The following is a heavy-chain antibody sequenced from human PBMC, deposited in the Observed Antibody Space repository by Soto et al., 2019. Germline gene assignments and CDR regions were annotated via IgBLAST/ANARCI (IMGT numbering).Heavy chain of an antibody. CDR1: GFTFSSYA. V-gene: IGHV3-23*01. CDR3: AKVRIPAAGGGLDY. CDR2: ISGSGGST. D-gene: IGHD6-13*01. J-gene: IGHJ4*02. Sequence: GGSLSLSCASSGFTFSSYAMSWVRQAPTKALEWVSVISGSGGSTYYEDSVKGRFTISRDNSKNTLYLQMNGLRAADTAVYYCAKVRIPAAGGGLDYWGQGTLVTGPS.